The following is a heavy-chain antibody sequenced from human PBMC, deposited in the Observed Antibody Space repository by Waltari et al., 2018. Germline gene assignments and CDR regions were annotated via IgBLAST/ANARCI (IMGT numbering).Heavy chain of an antibody. CDR3: ARGHLVLRFLEWLPRSYYYYGMDV. J-gene: IGHJ6*02. D-gene: IGHD3-3*01. CDR1: GGSSSGSS. V-gene: IGHV4-34*01. Sequence: QVQLQQWGAGLLQPSETLSLTCAVYGGSSSGSSWSWIRPTPGQGREWIGEINHSGSTNYNPSLKSRVTISVDTSKNQFSLKLSSVTAADTAVYYCARGHLVLRFLEWLPRSYYYYGMDVWGQGTTVTVSS. CDR2: INHSGST.